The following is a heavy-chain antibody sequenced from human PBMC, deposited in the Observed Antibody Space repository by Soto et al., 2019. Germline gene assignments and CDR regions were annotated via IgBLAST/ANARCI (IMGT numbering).Heavy chain of an antibody. CDR2: IFWDDAK. V-gene: IGHV2-5*02. Sequence: GSGPTLVNPTQTLTLTCTFSGFSLSTSGVGVGWIRQPPGKALEWLAVIFWDDAKDYSPSLKNRLTISKDSSKNQVVLTMTNMGPMDTGTYYCARKGPEDWPLDYWGQGTLVTVSS. D-gene: IGHD3-9*01. J-gene: IGHJ4*02. CDR3: ARKGPEDWPLDY. CDR1: GFSLSTSGVG.